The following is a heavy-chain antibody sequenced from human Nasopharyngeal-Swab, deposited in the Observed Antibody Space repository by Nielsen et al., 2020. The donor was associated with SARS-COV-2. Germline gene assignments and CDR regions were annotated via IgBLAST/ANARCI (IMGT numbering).Heavy chain of an antibody. D-gene: IGHD3-10*01. CDR2: IYWDDDK. Sequence: SGPTLVKPTQTLTLTCTFSGFSLSTSGVGVGWIRQPPGKALEWLALIYWDDDKRYSSSLKSRLTITKDTSKNQVVLTMTNMDPVDTATYYCAHRGRLNVAFDIWGQGTMVTVSS. J-gene: IGHJ3*02. CDR3: AHRGRLNVAFDI. V-gene: IGHV2-5*02. CDR1: GFSLSTSGVG.